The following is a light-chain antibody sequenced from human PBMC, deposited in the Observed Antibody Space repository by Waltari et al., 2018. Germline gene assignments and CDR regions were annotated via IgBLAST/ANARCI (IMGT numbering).Light chain of an antibody. CDR2: EVS. CDR3: SSYTSSSTLVV. Sequence: QSALTQPASVSGSPGQSITISCTGTSSDVGGYNYVSWYQQHPGKAPNLMIYEVSNRPAGVAKRFSGSTSGNTASLTSSGRQAEDEADYYCSSYTSSSTLVVFGGVTKLTVL. V-gene: IGLV2-14*01. J-gene: IGLJ2*01. CDR1: SSDVGGYNY.